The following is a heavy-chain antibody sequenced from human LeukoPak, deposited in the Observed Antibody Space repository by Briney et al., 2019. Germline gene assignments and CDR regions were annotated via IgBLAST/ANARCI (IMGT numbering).Heavy chain of an antibody. CDR3: AREPSNVLLWFGELSGIDY. Sequence: SETLSLTCTVSGGSISSSSYYWGWIRQPPGKGLEWIGSIYYSGSTYYNPSPKSRVTISVDTSKNQFSLKLSSVTAADTAVYYCAREPSNVLLWFGELSGIDYWGQGTLVTVSS. D-gene: IGHD3-10*01. J-gene: IGHJ4*02. V-gene: IGHV4-39*07. CDR1: GGSISSSSYY. CDR2: IYYSGST.